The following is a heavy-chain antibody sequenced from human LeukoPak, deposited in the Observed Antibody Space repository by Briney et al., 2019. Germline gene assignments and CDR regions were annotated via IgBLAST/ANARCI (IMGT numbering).Heavy chain of an antibody. CDR1: GGTFSSYA. V-gene: IGHV1-69*05. J-gene: IGHJ6*02. CDR2: IIPIFGTA. D-gene: IGHD3-9*01. CDR3: ARDMGDVLTGYPSGYYYGMDV. Sequence: GSSVKVSCKASGGTFSSYAISWVRQAPGQGLEWMGGIIPIFGTANYAQKFQGRVTITTDESTSTAYMELSSLRSEDTAVYYCARDMGDVLTGYPSGYYYGMDVWGQGTTVTVSS.